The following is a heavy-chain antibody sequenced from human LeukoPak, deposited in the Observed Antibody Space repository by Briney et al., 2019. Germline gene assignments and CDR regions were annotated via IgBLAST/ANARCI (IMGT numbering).Heavy chain of an antibody. J-gene: IGHJ4*02. D-gene: IGHD5-24*01. V-gene: IGHV4-30-4*01. CDR3: AREDGDY. CDR2: IYYSGST. Sequence: PSETLSLTCTVSGGSISRGDYYWSWIRQPPGKGLEWIGYIYYSGSTDYNPSLKSRVTISVDTSKNQFSLKLSSVTAADTAVYYCAREDGDYWGQGTLVTVSS. CDR1: GGSISRGDYY.